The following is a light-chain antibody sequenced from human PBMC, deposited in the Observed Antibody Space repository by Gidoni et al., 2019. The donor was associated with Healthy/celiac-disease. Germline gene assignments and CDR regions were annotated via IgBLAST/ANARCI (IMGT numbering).Light chain of an antibody. CDR3: QQYNNWPPLT. CDR1: QSVSSN. Sequence: EIVMTKSPATLSVSPGERATISCRASQSVSSNLAWYQQKPVQAPSLLIYGASTRATGIPARLSGSGSGTEFTLTIRSLQSEDFAVYYCQQYNNWPPLTFGGGTK. J-gene: IGKJ4*01. CDR2: GAS. V-gene: IGKV3-15*01.